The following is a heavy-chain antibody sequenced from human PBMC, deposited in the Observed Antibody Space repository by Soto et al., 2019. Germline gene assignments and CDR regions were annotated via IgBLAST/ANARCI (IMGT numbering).Heavy chain of an antibody. J-gene: IGHJ4*02. CDR2: IIPVFGKA. CDR3: ATQLTGDLDF. Sequence: QVQLVQSGAEVREPGSSVKVSCMASGGTFSTSAMNWVRQAPGQGLEWVGGIIPVFGKATYAQNFEGRVTTTADESTTTAYMELSRLRSEDSAVYYCATQLTGDLDFWGQGTLVIVSS. CDR1: GGTFSTSA. V-gene: IGHV1-69*12. D-gene: IGHD7-27*01.